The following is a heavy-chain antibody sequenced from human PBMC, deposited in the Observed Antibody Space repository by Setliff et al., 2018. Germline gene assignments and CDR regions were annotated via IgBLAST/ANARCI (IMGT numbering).Heavy chain of an antibody. Sequence: LSLTCNVSGASVSSHYWDWIRQPPGKGLEWIGFVFYSGDTVYNPSLKSRVTISLDTSKNQFSLDLSSVTAADTAVYYCAREGSGSYSLNYYYYMDVWGKGTTVTVSS. CDR1: GASVSSHY. D-gene: IGHD1-26*01. CDR2: VFYSGDT. CDR3: AREGSGSYSLNYYYYMDV. V-gene: IGHV4-59*02. J-gene: IGHJ6*03.